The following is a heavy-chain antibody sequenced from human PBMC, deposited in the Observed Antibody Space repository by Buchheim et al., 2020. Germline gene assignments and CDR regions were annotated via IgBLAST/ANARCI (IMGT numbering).Heavy chain of an antibody. Sequence: QVQLQESGPRLVKPSQTLSLTCTVSGGSISSSGYYWSWIRQPAGKGLEWIGRIFSTGSTDYNPPLKSRITISVDTSQNQFSLKVTSVTAADTAIYYCARGSLVIDPWGQGTL. J-gene: IGHJ5*02. CDR1: GGSISSSGYY. CDR3: ARGSLVIDP. CDR2: IFSTGST. V-gene: IGHV4-61*02. D-gene: IGHD2-8*02.